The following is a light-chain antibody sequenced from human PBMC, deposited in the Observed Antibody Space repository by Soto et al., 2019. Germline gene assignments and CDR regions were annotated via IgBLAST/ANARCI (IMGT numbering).Light chain of an antibody. Sequence: QSALTEPASVSGSPGQSITISCTGTSSDVGGYNYVSWYQQHPGKAPKLMIYEVSNRPTGVSNRFSGSKSGNTASLTISGLQAADEADYYCSSYTSSSTPVFGGGIKLTVL. V-gene: IGLV2-14*01. CDR3: SSYTSSSTPV. CDR2: EVS. J-gene: IGLJ3*02. CDR1: SSDVGGYNY.